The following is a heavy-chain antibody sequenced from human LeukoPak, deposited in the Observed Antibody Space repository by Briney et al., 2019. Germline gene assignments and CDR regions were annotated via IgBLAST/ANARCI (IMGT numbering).Heavy chain of an antibody. CDR1: GGSISSYY. D-gene: IGHD3-10*01. Sequence: SETLSLTCTVSGGSISSYYWSWIRQPPGKGLEWIGYIYYSGSTNYNPSLKSRVTISVDTSKNQFSLKLSSVTAADTAVYYCARGARPMVRGRRGVPGLEYWGQGTLVTVSS. J-gene: IGHJ4*02. CDR2: IYYSGST. CDR3: ARGARPMVRGRRGVPGLEY. V-gene: IGHV4-59*01.